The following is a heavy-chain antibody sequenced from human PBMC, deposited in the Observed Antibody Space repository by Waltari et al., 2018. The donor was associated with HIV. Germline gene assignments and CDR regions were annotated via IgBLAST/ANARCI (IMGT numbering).Heavy chain of an antibody. CDR1: GFTFSTYW. CDR3: ARMIVVVVAATGAFES. CDR2: IKQDGSEK. J-gene: IGHJ3*02. Sequence: VQPGGSLRLSCAASGFTFSTYWMSWVRQAPGKGLEWVANIKQDGSEKYYVDSVKGRFTISRDNAKNSLYLQMNSLRAEDTAVYYCARMIVVVVAATGAFESWGQGTMVTVS. D-gene: IGHD2-15*01. V-gene: IGHV3-7*01.